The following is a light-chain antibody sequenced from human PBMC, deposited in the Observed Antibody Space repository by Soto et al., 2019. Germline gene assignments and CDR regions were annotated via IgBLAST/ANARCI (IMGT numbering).Light chain of an antibody. J-gene: IGKJ1*01. Sequence: EVVLTQSPDTLSLSPGETATLSFRASQRINNNFLAWYQQRPGQAPRLLIFRVSTRASGIPDSFRGSVSGTDFTLTITRLEHEYVALYYRQQYTNLPRTFGQGTKVEIK. CDR3: QQYTNLPRT. CDR2: RVS. V-gene: IGKV3-20*01. CDR1: QRINNNF.